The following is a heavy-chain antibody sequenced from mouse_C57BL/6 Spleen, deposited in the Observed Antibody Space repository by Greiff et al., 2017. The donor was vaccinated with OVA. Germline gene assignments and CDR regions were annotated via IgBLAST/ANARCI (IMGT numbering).Heavy chain of an antibody. J-gene: IGHJ4*01. CDR2: INPSSGYT. CDR1: GYTFTSYT. V-gene: IGHV1-4*01. Sequence: QVQLQQSGAELARPGASVKMSCKASGYTFTSYTMHWVKQRPGQGLEWIGYINPSSGYTKYNQKFKDKATLTADKSSSTAYMQLSSLTSEDSAVYYCALRGDWDGITDYAMDYWGQGTSVTVSS. CDR3: ALRGDWDGITDYAMDY. D-gene: IGHD4-1*01.